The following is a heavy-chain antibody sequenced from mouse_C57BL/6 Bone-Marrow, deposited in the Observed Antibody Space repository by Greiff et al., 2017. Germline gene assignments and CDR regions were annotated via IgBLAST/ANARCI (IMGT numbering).Heavy chain of an antibody. Sequence: QVTLKESGPGILQSSQTLSLTCSFSGFSLSTSGMGVSWIRQPSGKGLEWLAHIYWDDDKRYNPSLKSRLTISKDTSRNQVFLKITSVDTADTATYYCARSGRLKRGYFDVWGTGTTVTVSS. CDR3: ARSGRLKRGYFDV. V-gene: IGHV8-12*01. CDR1: GFSLSTSGMG. CDR2: IYWDDDK. D-gene: IGHD2-2*01. J-gene: IGHJ1*03.